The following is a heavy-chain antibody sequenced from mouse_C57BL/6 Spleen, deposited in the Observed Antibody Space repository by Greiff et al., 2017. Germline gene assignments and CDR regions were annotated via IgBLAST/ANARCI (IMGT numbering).Heavy chain of an antibody. CDR2: IDPANGNT. CDR1: GFNIKNTY. J-gene: IGHJ3*01. CDR3: ALNLAWFAY. V-gene: IGHV14-3*01. D-gene: IGHD1-3*01. Sequence: EVMLVESVAELVRPGASVKLSCTASGFNIKNTYMRWVKQRPEQGLGWIGRIDPANGNTKYAPKFQGKATITADTSSNTAYLQLSSLTSEDTAIYYCALNLAWFAYWGQVTLVTVSA.